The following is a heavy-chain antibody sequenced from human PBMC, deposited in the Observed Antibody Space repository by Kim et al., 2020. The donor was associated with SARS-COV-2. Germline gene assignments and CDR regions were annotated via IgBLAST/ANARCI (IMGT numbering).Heavy chain of an antibody. CDR1: GESFSGYY. J-gene: IGHJ4*02. V-gene: IGHV4-34*01. D-gene: IGHD3-10*01. Sequence: SETLSLTCAVYGESFSGYYWSWIRQPPGKGLEWIGEINHSGSANYNPSLKSRVTLSVDTPKNQFSLKLTSVTAADSAVYYCARGTMVRGVILIYWGQGSRVTVSS. CDR3: ARGTMVRGVILIY. CDR2: INHSGSA.